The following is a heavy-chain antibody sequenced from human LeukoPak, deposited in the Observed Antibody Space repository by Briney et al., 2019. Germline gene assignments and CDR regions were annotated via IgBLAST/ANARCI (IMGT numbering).Heavy chain of an antibody. J-gene: IGHJ2*01. CDR1: GFTFSSYW. CDR2: INSDESST. CDR3: ASQLSSSRNWYFDL. V-gene: IGHV3-74*01. Sequence: PGGSLRLSCAVSGFTFSSYWMHWGRHAPRKGLVWVSRINSDESSTSYADSVKGRFTISRDNAKNTLYLQMDSLRAEDTAVYYCASQLSSSRNWYFDLCGRGTLVTVSS. D-gene: IGHD6-13*01.